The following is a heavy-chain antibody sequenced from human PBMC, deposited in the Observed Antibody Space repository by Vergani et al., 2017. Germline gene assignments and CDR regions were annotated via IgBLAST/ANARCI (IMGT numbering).Heavy chain of an antibody. V-gene: IGHV4-39*01. CDR3: AVAAAGTHYFDY. J-gene: IGHJ4*02. D-gene: IGHD6-13*01. Sequence: QLQLQESGPGLVKPSETLSLTCTVSGGSISSSSYYWGWIRQPPGKGLEWIGSIYYSGSTYYNPPLKRRVTISVDTSKNQFSLKLSSVTAADTAVYYCAVAAAGTHYFDYWGQGTLVTVSS. CDR2: IYYSGST. CDR1: GGSISSSSYY.